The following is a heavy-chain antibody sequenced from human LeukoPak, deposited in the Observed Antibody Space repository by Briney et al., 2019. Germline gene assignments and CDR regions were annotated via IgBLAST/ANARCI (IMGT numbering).Heavy chain of an antibody. CDR3: ARDLRDRSTTVTRLDY. D-gene: IGHD4-17*01. J-gene: IGHJ4*02. CDR2: INPNSGGT. CDR1: GYTFTGYY. Sequence: ASVKVSCKASGYTFTGYYMHWVRQAPGRGLEWMGRINPNSGGTNYAQRFQGRVTMTRDTSISTAYMELSRLRSDDTAVYYCARDLRDRSTTVTRLDYWGQGTLVTVSS. V-gene: IGHV1-2*06.